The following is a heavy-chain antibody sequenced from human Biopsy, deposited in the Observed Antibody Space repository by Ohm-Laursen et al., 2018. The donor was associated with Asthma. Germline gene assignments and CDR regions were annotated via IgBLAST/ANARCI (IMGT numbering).Heavy chain of an antibody. CDR2: IYYSGKT. CDR3: ARAVSSSSYWYFDL. D-gene: IGHD6-6*01. CDR1: GDAMSTSGSY. J-gene: IGHJ2*01. V-gene: IGHV4-39*02. Sequence: TLSLTCIVSGDAMSTSGSYWGWIRQSPGKGLEWIGSIYYSGKTYYNPSLENRFTISANTSKNHFSLKVTSVTAADTAVYYCARAVSSSSYWYFDLWGRGDLVTVSS.